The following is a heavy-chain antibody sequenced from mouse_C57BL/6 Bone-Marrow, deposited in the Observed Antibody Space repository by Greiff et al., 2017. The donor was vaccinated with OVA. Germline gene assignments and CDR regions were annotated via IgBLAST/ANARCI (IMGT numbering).Heavy chain of an antibody. CDR2: ISYDGSN. J-gene: IGHJ3*01. D-gene: IGHD1-1*01. CDR3: ARHYYGSSPPWFAY. V-gene: IGHV3-6*01. CDR1: GYSITSGYY. Sequence: EVKLQESGPGLVKPSQSLSLTCSVTGYSITSGYYWNWIRQFPGNKLEWMGYISYDGSNNYNPSLKNRISITRDTSKNQFFLKLNSVTTEDTATYYCARHYYGSSPPWFAYWGQGTLVTVSA.